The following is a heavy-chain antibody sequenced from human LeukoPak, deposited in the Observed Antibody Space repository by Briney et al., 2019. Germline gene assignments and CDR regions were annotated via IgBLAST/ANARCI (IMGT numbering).Heavy chain of an antibody. Sequence: SETLSLTCAVYGGSFSGYYWSWIRQPPGKGLEWIGEINHSGSTNYNPSLKSRVTISVDTSKNQFSLKLSSVTAADTAVYYCARARASIRGATSPFDYWGQGTLVTVSS. CDR3: ARARASIRGATSPFDY. CDR1: GGSFSGYY. V-gene: IGHV4-34*01. D-gene: IGHD1-26*01. J-gene: IGHJ4*02. CDR2: INHSGST.